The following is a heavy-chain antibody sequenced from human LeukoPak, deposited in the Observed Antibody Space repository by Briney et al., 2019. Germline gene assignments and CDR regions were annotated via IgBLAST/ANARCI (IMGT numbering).Heavy chain of an antibody. Sequence: AGGSLRLSCAASGFTFSNAWMTWVRQAPGEGLEWVGRIKSKNDGGTPNYAAPVKDRFTISRDDSRNTLYLQMNSLKTEDTAVYYCTIGGRYSDYWGQGTLVTVYS. CDR1: GFTFSNAW. J-gene: IGHJ4*02. CDR2: IKSKNDGGTP. CDR3: TIGGRYSDY. V-gene: IGHV3-15*01.